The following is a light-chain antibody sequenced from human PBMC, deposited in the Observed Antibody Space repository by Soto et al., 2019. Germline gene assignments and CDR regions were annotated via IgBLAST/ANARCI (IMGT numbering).Light chain of an antibody. CDR2: KAS. Sequence: DIQMTQSPSTLSASVGDRVTITCRASQSISSWLAWYQQKPGKAPKLLIYKASSLESGVPSRFSGSGSGTEFTLTISSLQPDDFATYYCQPYNSLYTCCQGTKLEIK. CDR3: QPYNSLYT. V-gene: IGKV1-5*03. CDR1: QSISSW. J-gene: IGKJ2*01.